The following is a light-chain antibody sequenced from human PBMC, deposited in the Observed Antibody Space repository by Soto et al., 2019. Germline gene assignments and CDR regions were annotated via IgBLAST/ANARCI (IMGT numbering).Light chain of an antibody. CDR2: GTS. CDR1: HGVSSKY. J-gene: IGKJ1*01. V-gene: IGKV3-20*01. CDR3: QHYGSSRT. Sequence: IVLTQAPGTLSFSPGERATLSGRASHGVSSKYLAWYYPNSGQGTRHLLYGTSTRATGIPERFSGSGSGTDFTLTISRMEREDVAVYYCQHYGSSRTVGQGTKVDSK.